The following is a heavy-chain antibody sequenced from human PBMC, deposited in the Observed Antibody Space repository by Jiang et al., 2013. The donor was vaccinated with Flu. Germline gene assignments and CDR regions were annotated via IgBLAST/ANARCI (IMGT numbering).Heavy chain of an antibody. D-gene: IGHD2-2*01. J-gene: IGHJ4*02. CDR3: ARSPHREYQLPYYFDY. V-gene: IGHV1-69*01. Sequence: QKFQGRVTITADESTSTAYMELSSLRSEDTAVYYCARSPHREYQLPYYFDYWGQGTLVTVSS.